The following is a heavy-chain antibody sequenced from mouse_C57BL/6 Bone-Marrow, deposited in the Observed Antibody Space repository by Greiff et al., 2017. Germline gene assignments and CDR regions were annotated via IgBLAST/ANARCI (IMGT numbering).Heavy chain of an antibody. D-gene: IGHD3-1*01. CDR3: ASSGPRGGCFDY. CDR1: GYTFTSYW. V-gene: IGHV1-55*01. Sequence: VQLQQPGAELVKPGASVKMSCTASGYTFTSYWITWVKQRPGQGLEWIGDIYPTSGRTNYTEKFKSKAILTVDTSSNTASMQLSSLTSEYSAVFDGASSGPRGGCFDYGGKGTPLPV. CDR2: IYPTSGRT. J-gene: IGHJ2*01.